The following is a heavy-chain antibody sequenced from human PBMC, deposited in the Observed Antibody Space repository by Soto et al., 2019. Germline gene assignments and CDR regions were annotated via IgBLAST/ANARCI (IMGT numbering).Heavy chain of an antibody. J-gene: IGHJ4*02. CDR2: IWYDGSNK. V-gene: IGHV3-33*01. D-gene: IGHD6-6*01. CDR3: ARNLYSSSARDNFDY. CDR1: GFTFSSYG. Sequence: GGSLRLSCAASGFTFSSYGMHWVRQAPGKGLEWVAVIWYDGSNKYYADSVKGRFTISRDNSKNTLYLQMNSLRAEDTAVYYCARNLYSSSARDNFDYWGQGTLVTVSS.